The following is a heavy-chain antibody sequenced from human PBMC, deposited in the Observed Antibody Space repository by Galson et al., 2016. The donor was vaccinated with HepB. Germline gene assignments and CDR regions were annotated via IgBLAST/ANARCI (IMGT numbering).Heavy chain of an antibody. Sequence: APGKGLEDVSSISMSGNSTDYADSVKGRFTISRDNSKNTLSLQMNSLTADDTAIYYCVQGSTAPAVWGKGTPVTVST. CDR2: ISMSGNST. V-gene: IGHV3-23*05. CDR3: VQGSTAPAV. D-gene: IGHD1-26*01. J-gene: IGHJ6*04.